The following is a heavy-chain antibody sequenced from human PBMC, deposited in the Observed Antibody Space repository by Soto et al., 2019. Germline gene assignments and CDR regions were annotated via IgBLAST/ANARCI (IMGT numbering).Heavy chain of an antibody. V-gene: IGHV3-53*01. Sequence: GGSLRLSCAASGFTVSSNYMSWVRQAPGKGLEWVSVIYSGGSTYYADSVKGRFTISRDNSKNTLYLQMNSLRAEDTAVYYCARDRIYSYGRYYGMDVWGQGTTVTVSS. CDR3: ARDRIYSYGRYYGMDV. J-gene: IGHJ6*02. CDR1: GFTVSSNY. D-gene: IGHD5-18*01. CDR2: IYSGGST.